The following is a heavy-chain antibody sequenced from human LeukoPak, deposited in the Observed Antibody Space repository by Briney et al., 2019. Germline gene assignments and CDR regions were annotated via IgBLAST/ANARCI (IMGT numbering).Heavy chain of an antibody. Sequence: GGSLRLSCAASGFTFSSYGTSWVRQAPGKGLEWVSAISGSGGSTYYADSVKGRFTISRGNSKNTLYLQMNSLRAEDTAVYYCAKRYGSGSYYNQYYFDYWGQGTLVTVSS. CDR2: ISGSGGST. CDR1: GFTFSSYG. CDR3: AKRYGSGSYYNQYYFDY. J-gene: IGHJ4*02. D-gene: IGHD3-10*01. V-gene: IGHV3-23*01.